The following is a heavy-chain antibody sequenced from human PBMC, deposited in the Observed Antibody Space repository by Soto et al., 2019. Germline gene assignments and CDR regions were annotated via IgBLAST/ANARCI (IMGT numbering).Heavy chain of an antibody. Sequence: EVQLVESGGGLVQPGGSLRLSCAASGFTFSSYWVSWVRQAPGKGLEWVANIKQDGSEKYYVDSVKGRFTISRDNAKNSLYLQMNSLRAEDTAVYYCASSTAIVVVPAATLDYWGQGTLVTVSS. J-gene: IGHJ4*02. CDR3: ASSTAIVVVPAATLDY. CDR1: GFTFSSYW. CDR2: IKQDGSEK. D-gene: IGHD2-2*01. V-gene: IGHV3-7*01.